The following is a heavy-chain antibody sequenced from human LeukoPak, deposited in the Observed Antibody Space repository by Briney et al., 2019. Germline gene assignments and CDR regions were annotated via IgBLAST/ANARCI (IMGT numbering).Heavy chain of an antibody. V-gene: IGHV4-59*01. CDR2: IYYSGST. D-gene: IGHD3-22*01. CDR3: ASYDSRGLFDY. Sequence: SETLSLTCTASGGSISSYYWSWIRQPPGKGLEWIAYIYYSGSTNYNPSLKSRVTISVDTSMNQFSLKLNSVTAADTAVYYCASYDSRGLFDYWGQGTLVTVSS. CDR1: GGSISSYY. J-gene: IGHJ4*02.